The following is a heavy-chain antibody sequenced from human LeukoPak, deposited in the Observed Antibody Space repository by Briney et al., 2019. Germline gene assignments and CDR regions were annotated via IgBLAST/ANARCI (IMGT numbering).Heavy chain of an antibody. J-gene: IGHJ4*02. D-gene: IGHD1-1*01. Sequence: SETLSLTCTVSGGSISGNYWTWIRQPPGKRLEWIGYIYYSGSTIYNPSLESRVTISIDTSKNQFSLKLSSVTAADTAVYYCARDEPERPVKYWGQGTLVTVSS. CDR3: ARDEPERPVKY. CDR1: GGSISGNY. CDR2: IYYSGST. V-gene: IGHV4-59*01.